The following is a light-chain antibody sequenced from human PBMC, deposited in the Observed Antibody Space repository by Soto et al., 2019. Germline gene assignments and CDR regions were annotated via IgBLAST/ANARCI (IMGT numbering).Light chain of an antibody. V-gene: IGKV1-39*01. CDR1: QTINNY. CDR3: QQTYSTPWT. J-gene: IGKJ1*01. Sequence: DIQITEAPSSLSASVGDRVTIYCRASQTINNYLNWFQQKAGKAPILLIYAASTLQSGVPSTFSGSGSGTHFTLTISSLQPDDFATYWCQQTYSTPWTFGQGTKVAIK. CDR2: AAS.